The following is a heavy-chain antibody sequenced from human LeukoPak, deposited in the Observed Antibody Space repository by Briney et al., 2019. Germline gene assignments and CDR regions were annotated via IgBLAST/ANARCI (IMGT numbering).Heavy chain of an antibody. CDR3: ARAKDDYGDYDY. Sequence: ASVKVSCKASGYTFTSYGISWVRQAPGQGLEWMGWISAYNGNTNYAQKLQGRVTMTTDTSTSTAYMELRSLRSDDTAVYSCARAKDDYGDYDYWGRGTLVTVSS. V-gene: IGHV1-18*01. J-gene: IGHJ4*02. CDR2: ISAYNGNT. CDR1: GYTFTSYG. D-gene: IGHD4-17*01.